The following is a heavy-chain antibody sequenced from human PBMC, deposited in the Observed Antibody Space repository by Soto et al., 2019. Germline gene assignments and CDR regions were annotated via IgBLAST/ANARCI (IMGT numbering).Heavy chain of an antibody. CDR1: GDTFSFYT. J-gene: IGHJ4*02. CDR3: AASYGSGYRAFDY. V-gene: IGHV1-69*02. D-gene: IGHD3-10*01. CDR2: INPIVSMS. Sequence: QVQLVQSGTEVKKPGSSVKVSCKASGDTFSFYTINWVRQAPGLGLEWVGRINPIVSMSNYAQKFQGRVSVTADKSTSTAYMELRCLRSDDTAMYFCAASYGSGYRAFDYWGQGALVTVSS.